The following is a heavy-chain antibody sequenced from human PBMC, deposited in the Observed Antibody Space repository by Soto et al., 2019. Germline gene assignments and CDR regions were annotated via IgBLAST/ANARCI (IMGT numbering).Heavy chain of an antibody. CDR2: IWYDGSNK. V-gene: IGHV3-33*06. D-gene: IGHD3-10*01. J-gene: IGHJ4*02. CDR1: GFTFSSYG. Sequence: PGGSLRLSCAASGFTFSSYGMHWVRQAPGKGLEWVAVIWYDGSNKYYADSVKGRFTISRDNSKNTLYLQMNSLRAEDTAVYYCAKEGEYYYGSGSSPAYFDYWGQGTLVTVSS. CDR3: AKEGEYYYGSGSSPAYFDY.